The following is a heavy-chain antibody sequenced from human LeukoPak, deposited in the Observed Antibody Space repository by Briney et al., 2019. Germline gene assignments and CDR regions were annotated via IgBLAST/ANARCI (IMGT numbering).Heavy chain of an antibody. CDR1: GFTFSRYG. CDR3: ATYYYASGDYYNYIYY. Sequence: GGSLRLSCAASGFTFSRYGMHWVRQAPGKGLEWVAFIRYDESDKKYKDSVKGRFTVSKDNSKNTVSLQMHSLRVEDTAVYFCATYYYASGDYYNYIYYWGQGALVTVSS. V-gene: IGHV3-30*02. D-gene: IGHD3-10*01. CDR2: IRYDESDK. J-gene: IGHJ4*02.